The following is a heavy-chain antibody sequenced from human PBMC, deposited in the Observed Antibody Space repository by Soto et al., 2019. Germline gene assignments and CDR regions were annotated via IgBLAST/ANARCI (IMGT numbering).Heavy chain of an antibody. CDR2: VSSYRGTT. CDR3: ARGYYARSDYFVGSAIVDD. CDR1: GGSINRGNYY. Sequence: SETLSLTCTVSGGSINRGNYYCSWIRQPPGKGLEWIGYVSSYRGTTYYNPSLKSRLTISLGTLMNQFSLNLSSVTAQDTAVHYCARGYYARSDYFVGSAIVDDWGQRSPGTVSS. D-gene: IGHD2-2*01. J-gene: IGHJ4*02. V-gene: IGHV4-30-4*01.